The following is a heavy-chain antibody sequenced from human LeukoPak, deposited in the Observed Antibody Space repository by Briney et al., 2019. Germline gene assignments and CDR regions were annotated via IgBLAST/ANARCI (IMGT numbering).Heavy chain of an antibody. D-gene: IGHD3-22*01. CDR2: ISAYNGNT. CDR3: ARDPYYDSSGYLPHDI. Sequence: GASVKVSCKASGYTFTSYGISWVRQAPGQGLEWMGWISAYNGNTNYAQKLQGRVTMTTDTSTSTAYMELRSLRSDDTAVYYCARDPYYDSSGYLPHDIWGQGTMVTVSS. V-gene: IGHV1-18*01. J-gene: IGHJ3*02. CDR1: GYTFTSYG.